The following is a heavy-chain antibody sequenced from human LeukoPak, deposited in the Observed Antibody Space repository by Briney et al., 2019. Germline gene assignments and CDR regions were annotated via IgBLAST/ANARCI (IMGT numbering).Heavy chain of an antibody. CDR3: ARAGRSSGYETEYAFDY. V-gene: IGHV4-61*01. J-gene: IGHJ4*02. CDR2: ISYSGST. D-gene: IGHD5-12*01. CDR1: GGSVSRDTYF. Sequence: PSETLSLTCTVSGGSVSRDTYFWSWIRQPPGKGLEWIGYISYSGSTNYNPSLKSRVTISVDTSKNQFSLKLSSVTAADTAIYYCARAGRSSGYETEYAFDYWGQGTLVTVSS.